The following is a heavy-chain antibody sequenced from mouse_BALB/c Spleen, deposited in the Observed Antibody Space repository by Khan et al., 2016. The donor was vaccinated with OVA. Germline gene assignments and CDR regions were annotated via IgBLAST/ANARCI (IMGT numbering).Heavy chain of an antibody. Sequence: EVELVESGGGLVQPGGSLKLSCAASGFDFSRYWMSWVRQAPGKGLEWIGEINPDSSTINYTPSLKDKFIISRDNAKNTLYLQMSKVRSEDTALYYCARPGDYQGLDVWGAGTTVTVSS. CDR1: GFDFSRYW. CDR3: ARPGDYQGLDV. D-gene: IGHD2-4*01. CDR2: INPDSSTI. J-gene: IGHJ1*01. V-gene: IGHV4-1*02.